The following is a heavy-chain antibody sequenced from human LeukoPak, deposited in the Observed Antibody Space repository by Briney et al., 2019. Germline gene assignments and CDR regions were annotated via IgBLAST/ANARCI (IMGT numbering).Heavy chain of an antibody. J-gene: IGHJ4*02. CDR3: AKGGGAYFSSTSCSLFDY. Sequence: GGSLRLSCAASGFTFDDYAMHWVRQAPGKGLEWVSGISWNSGSIGYADSVKGRFTISRDNAKNSLYLQMNSLRAEDMALYYCAKGGGAYFSSTSCSLFDYWGQGTLVTVSS. CDR2: ISWNSGSI. V-gene: IGHV3-9*03. D-gene: IGHD2-2*01. CDR1: GFTFDDYA.